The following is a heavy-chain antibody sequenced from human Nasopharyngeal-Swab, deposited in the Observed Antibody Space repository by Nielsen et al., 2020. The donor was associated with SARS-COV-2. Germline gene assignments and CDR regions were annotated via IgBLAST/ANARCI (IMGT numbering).Heavy chain of an antibody. V-gene: IGHV3-11*04. CDR2: ISSSGSTI. Sequence: GESLKISCAASGFTFSDYYMSWIRQAPGKGLEWVSYISSSGSTIYYADSVKGRFTISRDNAKNSLYLQMNSLRAEDTAVYYCTVVSEYYYYYGMDVWGQGTTVTVSS. CDR3: TVVSEYYYYYGMDV. D-gene: IGHD4-23*01. J-gene: IGHJ6*02. CDR1: GFTFSDYY.